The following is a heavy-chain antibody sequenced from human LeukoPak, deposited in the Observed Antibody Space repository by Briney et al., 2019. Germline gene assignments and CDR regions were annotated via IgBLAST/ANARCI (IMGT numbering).Heavy chain of an antibody. CDR1: GFTFSRHT. V-gene: IGHV3-21*01. Sequence: GGSLRLSCVGSGFTFSRHTMNWVRQAPRKGLEWVSSLSKSSEYVNYVDSVEGRFSMSREDARTSVYLQMHNLRAEDTAVYYCARNPVAGMSWYFDLWGRGTQVTVSS. CDR3: ARNPVAGMSWYFDL. J-gene: IGHJ2*01. CDR2: LSKSSEYV. D-gene: IGHD6-19*01.